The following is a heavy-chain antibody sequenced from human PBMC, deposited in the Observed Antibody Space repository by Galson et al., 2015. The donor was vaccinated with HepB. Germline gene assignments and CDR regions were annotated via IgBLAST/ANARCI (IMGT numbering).Heavy chain of an antibody. CDR2: IYPDDSDC. CDR3: VRPAGGSYFVGYFDY. Sequence: QSGAEVKKPGESLKISCEVSGYSFTTYWIGWVRQMPGKGLEWMGIIYPDDSDCRYRPSFQGQVTISADKSINTAYLQWNSLKASDPAMYYCVRPAGGSYFVGYFDYWGQGSLVSVSS. J-gene: IGHJ4*02. CDR1: GYSFTTYW. V-gene: IGHV5-51*01. D-gene: IGHD1-26*01.